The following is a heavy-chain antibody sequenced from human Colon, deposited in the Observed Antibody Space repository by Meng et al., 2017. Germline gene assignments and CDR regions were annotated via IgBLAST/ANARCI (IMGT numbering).Heavy chain of an antibody. CDR3: ATTGSRSSGS. CDR2: ISTTGSIA. Sequence: LVESGGGLVKPGGSLRLACAASGFTFRDYYMAWIRQTPGKGLEWVSYISTTGSIAYYADSVKGRFTISRDNAKNSVYLQMNSLRAEDTAVYYCATTGSRSSGSWGQGTLVTVSS. J-gene: IGHJ4*02. CDR1: GFTFRDYY. V-gene: IGHV3-11*01. D-gene: IGHD3-22*01.